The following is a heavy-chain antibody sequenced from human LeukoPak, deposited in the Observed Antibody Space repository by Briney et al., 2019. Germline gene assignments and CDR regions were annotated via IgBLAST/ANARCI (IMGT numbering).Heavy chain of an antibody. CDR2: ISPRGGGT. Sequence: GGTLRLSCAASGFTFSNHGMNWVRQAPGKGLEWLSGISPRGGGTYYADSVKGRFTISRDDSKNTLSLQMNSLRVEDTAVYYCARDLAWGAFDYWGRGTLVTVSS. J-gene: IGHJ4*02. D-gene: IGHD7-27*01. CDR1: GFTFSNHG. V-gene: IGHV3-23*01. CDR3: ARDLAWGAFDY.